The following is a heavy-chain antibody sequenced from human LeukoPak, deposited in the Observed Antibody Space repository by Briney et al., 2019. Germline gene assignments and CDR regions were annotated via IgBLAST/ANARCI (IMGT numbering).Heavy chain of an antibody. CDR1: GFTFSSYW. D-gene: IGHD3-22*01. J-gene: IGHJ3*02. CDR3: AKDEYYYDSSGPNDAFDI. CDR2: ISGSGGST. V-gene: IGHV3-23*01. Sequence: GGSLRLSCAASGFTFSSYWMHWVRQAPGKGLEWVSAISGSGGSTYYADSVKGRFTISRDNSKNTLYLQMNSLRAEDTAVYYCAKDEYYYDSSGPNDAFDIWGQGTMVTVSS.